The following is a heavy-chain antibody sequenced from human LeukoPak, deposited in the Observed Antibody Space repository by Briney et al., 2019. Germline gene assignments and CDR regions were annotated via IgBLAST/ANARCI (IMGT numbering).Heavy chain of an antibody. J-gene: IGHJ3*02. Sequence: GGSLRLSCAASGFTFSSYSMNWVRRAPGKGLEWVSYISSTSGTIYYAGSAQGRFTISRDNAKNSLYLQMYSLKTEDTAAYFCTRPSYYDSRGYSTNGFDIWGQGTMVTVTS. CDR2: ISSTSGTI. V-gene: IGHV3-48*01. D-gene: IGHD3-22*01. CDR3: TRPSYYDSRGYSTNGFDI. CDR1: GFTFSSYS.